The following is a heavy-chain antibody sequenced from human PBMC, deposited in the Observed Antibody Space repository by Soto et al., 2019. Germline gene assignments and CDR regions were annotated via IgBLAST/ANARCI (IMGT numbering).Heavy chain of an antibody. Sequence: QVQLVQSGAEVKKPGSSAKVSCKASGGTFSNHVISWVRQAPGQGLEWMGGIIPIFGTPNYAQKFQGRVTITADGSTSTAYMELSSLRSEDTAVYYCATLEQTFGGVIAPHYYYGMDVWGQGTTVTVSS. CDR2: IIPIFGTP. CDR3: ATLEQTFGGVIAPHYYYGMDV. CDR1: GGTFSNHV. J-gene: IGHJ6*02. V-gene: IGHV1-69*01. D-gene: IGHD3-16*02.